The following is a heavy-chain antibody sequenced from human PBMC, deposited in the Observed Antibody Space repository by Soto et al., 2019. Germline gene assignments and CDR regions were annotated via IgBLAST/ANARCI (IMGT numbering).Heavy chain of an antibody. D-gene: IGHD6-19*01. CDR2: SSPRGDTI. Sequence: VGSLRLSCVASGFSLANYPMNWVRQTPGKRLEWISYSSPRGDTIYYADSVEGRFTISRDNARNSLSLHMSSLRDEDSALYYCAKGPHTNVGWPYYFESWGQGVPVTVSS. V-gene: IGHV3-48*02. J-gene: IGHJ4*02. CDR3: AKGPHTNVGWPYYFES. CDR1: GFSLANYP.